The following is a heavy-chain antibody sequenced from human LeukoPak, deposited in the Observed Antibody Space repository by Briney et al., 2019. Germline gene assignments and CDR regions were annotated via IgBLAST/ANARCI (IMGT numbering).Heavy chain of an antibody. CDR3: ARDLRVYSSNRGFDY. D-gene: IGHD6-13*01. CDR1: GFTFSSYS. CDR2: ISSSSSYI. Sequence: GGSLRLSCAASGFTFSSYSMNWVRQAPGKGLEWVSSISSSSSYIYYADSVKGRFTISRDNAKNSLYLQMNSLRAEDTAVYYCARDLRVYSSNRGFDYWGQGTLVTVSS. J-gene: IGHJ4*02. V-gene: IGHV3-21*01.